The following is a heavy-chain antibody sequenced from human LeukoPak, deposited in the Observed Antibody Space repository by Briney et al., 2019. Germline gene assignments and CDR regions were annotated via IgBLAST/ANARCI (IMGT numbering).Heavy chain of an antibody. Sequence: PSETLSLTCHVAGGSIDITNYWCGVRQAQGKGLEWIGEISHGGTTNYNPSLRSRVAMSLDRANNQFSLSLRSVTAADTAVYYCARESMRFCIFAFWGQGVLVTVSS. V-gene: IGHV4/OR15-8*01. J-gene: IGHJ4*02. CDR2: ISHGGTT. D-gene: IGHD3-3*02. CDR3: ARESMRFCIFAF. CDR1: GGSIDITNY.